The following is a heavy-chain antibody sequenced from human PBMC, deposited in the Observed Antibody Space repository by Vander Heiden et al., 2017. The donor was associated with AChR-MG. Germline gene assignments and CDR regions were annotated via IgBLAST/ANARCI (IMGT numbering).Heavy chain of an antibody. CDR1: GFTFDDYA. J-gene: IGHJ4*02. Sequence: EVQLVESGGGLVQPGRSLRLSCAASGFTFDDYAMHWVRQAPGKGLEWVSGISWNSGSIGYADSVKGRFTISRDNAKNSLYLQMNSLRAEDTALYYCAKDLSPYYYDSSGYYNYFDYWGQGTLVTVSS. CDR3: AKDLSPYYYDSSGYYNYFDY. D-gene: IGHD3-22*01. CDR2: ISWNSGSI. V-gene: IGHV3-9*01.